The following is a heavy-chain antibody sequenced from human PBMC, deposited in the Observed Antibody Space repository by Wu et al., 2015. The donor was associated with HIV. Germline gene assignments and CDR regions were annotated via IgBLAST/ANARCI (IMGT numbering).Heavy chain of an antibody. J-gene: IGHJ6*03. CDR2: IIPIFGTA. V-gene: IGHV1-69*12. Sequence: QVQLVQSGAEVKKPGSSVKVSCKASGGTFSSYAISWVRQAPGQGLEWMGGIIPIFGTANYAQKFQGRVTITADESTSTAYMELSSLRSEDTAVYYCARDLCSSTSCEDYYYYYMDVWGKGTTVTVSS. CDR3: ARDLCSSTSCEDYYYYYMDV. CDR1: GGTFSSYA. D-gene: IGHD2-2*01.